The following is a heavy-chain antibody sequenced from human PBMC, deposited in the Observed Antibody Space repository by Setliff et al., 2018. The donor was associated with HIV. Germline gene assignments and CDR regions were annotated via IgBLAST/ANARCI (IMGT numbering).Heavy chain of an antibody. CDR1: GGSISSHY. Sequence: SETLSLTCTVSGGSISSHYWSWIRLPPGKGLEWIGTIYYNGNTNYNPSLKSRVAISVDTSKNLFSLKMNSVTPADTAVYYCARGAGAFGAKLDSWGQGSLVTVSS. CDR2: IYYNGNT. J-gene: IGHJ4*02. V-gene: IGHV4-59*11. CDR3: ARGAGAFGAKLDS. D-gene: IGHD3-10*01.